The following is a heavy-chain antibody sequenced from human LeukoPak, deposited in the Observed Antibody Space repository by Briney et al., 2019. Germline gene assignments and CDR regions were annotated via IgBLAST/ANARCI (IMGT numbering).Heavy chain of an antibody. CDR1: GFTFSDYY. V-gene: IGHV3-11*04. D-gene: IGHD3-16*02. CDR2: ISNIGNTM. CDR3: ARERITFGRVIVPNYFDS. J-gene: IGHJ4*02. Sequence: NPGGSLRLSCAASGFTFSDYYMSWIRQAPGKGLEWLSYISNIGNTMYHADSVKGRFTISRDNAKNSLYPEMNSLRAEDTAVYYCARERITFGRVIVPNYFDSWGQGTLVTVSS.